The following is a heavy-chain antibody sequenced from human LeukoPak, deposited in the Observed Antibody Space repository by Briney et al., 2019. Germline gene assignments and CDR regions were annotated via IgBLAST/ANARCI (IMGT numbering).Heavy chain of an antibody. J-gene: IGHJ4*02. D-gene: IGHD1-26*01. CDR2: ITGSGGRT. CDR3: AKEYTGTFSPFPSYFDN. V-gene: IGHV3-23*01. CDR1: GFTFSDYY. Sequence: SGGSLRLSCAASGFTFSDYYMSWIRQAPGKGLEWVSAITGSGGRTYYADSVKGRFTISRDNSKNTLYLQMNSLRAEDTAIYYCAKEYTGTFSPFPSYFDNWGQGTLVTVSS.